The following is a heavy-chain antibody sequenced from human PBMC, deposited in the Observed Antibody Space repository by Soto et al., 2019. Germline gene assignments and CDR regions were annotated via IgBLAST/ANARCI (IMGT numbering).Heavy chain of an antibody. D-gene: IGHD3-10*01. CDR1: GFTFNSYG. CDR3: ATGLWFGELS. V-gene: IGHV3-30*03. J-gene: IGHJ4*02. Sequence: QVQLVESGGGVVQPGMSLRLSCAASGFTFNSYGMHWVRQAPGKGLEWVAVISYDGSNKYYADSVKGRFTISRDNSKNTLYLQMNSLRAEDMAVYYCATGLWFGELSWGQGTLVTVSS. CDR2: ISYDGSNK.